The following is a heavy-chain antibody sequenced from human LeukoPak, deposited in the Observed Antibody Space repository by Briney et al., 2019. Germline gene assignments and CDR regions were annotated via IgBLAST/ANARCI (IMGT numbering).Heavy chain of an antibody. V-gene: IGHV3-48*02. CDR3: ARGLGYSSSPFGC. Sequence: PGGSLRLSCAASGFTFGGYSMNWVRQAPGKGLEWVSYISDGGGTIYYADSVKGRFTISRDNAKNSLFLQMNSLRDEDTAVYYCARGLGYSSSPFGCWGQGTLVTVSS. CDR1: GFTFGGYS. D-gene: IGHD6-13*01. J-gene: IGHJ4*02. CDR2: ISDGGGTI.